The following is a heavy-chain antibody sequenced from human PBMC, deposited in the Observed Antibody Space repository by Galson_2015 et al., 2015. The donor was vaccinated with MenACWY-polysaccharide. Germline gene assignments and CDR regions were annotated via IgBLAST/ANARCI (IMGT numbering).Heavy chain of an antibody. CDR2: RKKDGSEK. V-gene: IGHV3-7*01. D-gene: IGHD7-27*01. Sequence: SLRLSCAASGLTFSNWWMTWVRQAPGKGLEWVASRKKDGSEKYYVDSVKGRFTISRDNAKDSLYLQMNSLRADDTAVYFCARGHLGLGLWGQGTTVTVSS. CDR1: GLTFSNWW. J-gene: IGHJ6*02. CDR3: ARGHLGLGL.